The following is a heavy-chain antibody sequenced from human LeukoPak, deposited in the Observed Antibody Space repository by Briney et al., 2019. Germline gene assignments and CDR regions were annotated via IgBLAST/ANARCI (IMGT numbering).Heavy chain of an antibody. CDR3: ANLDQQLVQLQRVPTNGY. CDR1: GGSISSGGYY. J-gene: IGHJ4*02. CDR2: INHRGST. V-gene: IGHV4-61*08. D-gene: IGHD5-24*01. Sequence: SETLSLTCTVSGGSISSGGYYWSWVRQSPGKGLEWIGEINHRGSTNYNPSLESRVTMSVDTSKNQFSLRLNSVTAADSGVYYCANLDQQLVQLQRVPTNGYWGQGTLVAVSS.